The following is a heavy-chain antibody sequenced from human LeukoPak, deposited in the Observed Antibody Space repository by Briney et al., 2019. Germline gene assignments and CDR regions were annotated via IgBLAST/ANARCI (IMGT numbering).Heavy chain of an antibody. CDR2: INHNGGST. D-gene: IGHD1-7*01. CDR1: GYTFTSYY. CDR3: AREFDWNYHSLDY. V-gene: IGHV1-46*01. J-gene: IGHJ4*02. Sequence: ASVKVSCKASGYTFTSYYMHWVRQAPGQGLEWMGIINHNGGSTSYAQKLQGRVTMTRDLSTNTVYMELSSLRSEDMAVYYCAREFDWNYHSLDYWGQGTLVTVSS.